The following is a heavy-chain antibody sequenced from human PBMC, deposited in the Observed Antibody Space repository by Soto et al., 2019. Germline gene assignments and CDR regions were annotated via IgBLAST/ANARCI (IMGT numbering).Heavy chain of an antibody. CDR1: GGSISSNNYF. Sequence: QLQLQESGPGLVKPSETLSLTCTVSGGSISSNNYFWGWIRQPPGKGLEWIGTISYSGNTYYDPSPKSRVTISVDTSKNQFSLKLSSVTAADTAVYYCARHADLYYFDYWGQGTLVTVSS. V-gene: IGHV4-39*01. J-gene: IGHJ4*02. CDR3: ARHADLYYFDY. CDR2: ISYSGNT.